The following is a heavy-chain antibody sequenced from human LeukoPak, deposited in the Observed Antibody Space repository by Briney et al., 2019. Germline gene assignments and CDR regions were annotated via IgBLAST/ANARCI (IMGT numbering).Heavy chain of an antibody. CDR1: GFTFSSYS. CDR3: AREVGGSCYSGGC. J-gene: IGHJ4*02. CDR2: ISSSSSNI. Sequence: TGGSLRLSCAASGFTFSSYSMNWVRQAPGKGLEWVSSISSSSSNIYYAYSVNGRFTISRDNAKNSLYLQMNSLRGEDTAVYYCAREVGGSCYSGGCWGQGTLVTVSS. D-gene: IGHD2-15*01. V-gene: IGHV3-21*01.